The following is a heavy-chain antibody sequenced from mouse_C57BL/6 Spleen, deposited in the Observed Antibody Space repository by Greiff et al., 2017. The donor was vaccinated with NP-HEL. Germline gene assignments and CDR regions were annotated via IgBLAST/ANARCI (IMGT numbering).Heavy chain of an antibody. CDR1: GYTFTSYW. CDR3: ASGEAYAMDY. Sequence: QVQLKQPGAELVRPGSSVKLSCKASGYTFTSYWMDWVKQRPGQGLEWIGNIYPSDSETHYNQKFKDKATLTVDKSSSTAYMQLSSLTSEDSAVYYCASGEAYAMDYWGQGTSVTVSS. CDR2: IYPSDSET. V-gene: IGHV1-61*01. J-gene: IGHJ4*01.